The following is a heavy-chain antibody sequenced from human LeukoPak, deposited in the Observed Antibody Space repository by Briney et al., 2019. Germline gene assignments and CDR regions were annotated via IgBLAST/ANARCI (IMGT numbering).Heavy chain of an antibody. V-gene: IGHV4-39*07. D-gene: IGHD5-18*01. CDR1: GGSISSSPYY. CDR2: IYYSGTT. CDR3: AKGAGGFSYYNWFDP. J-gene: IGHJ5*02. Sequence: PSETLSLTCTVSGGSISSSPYYWGWIRQPPGKGLEWIGSIYYSGTTHYSPSLESRVTISVDTSKNQFSLKLASVTAADTAIYYCAKGAGGFSYYNWFDPWGQGTLVTVSS.